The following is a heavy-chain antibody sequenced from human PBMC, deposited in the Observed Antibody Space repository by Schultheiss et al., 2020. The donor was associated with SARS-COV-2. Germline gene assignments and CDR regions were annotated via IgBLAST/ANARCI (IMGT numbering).Heavy chain of an antibody. Sequence: SETLSLTCTVSGGSISSSSYYWGWIRQPPGKGLEWIGSIYYSGSTYYNPSLKSRVTISVDTSKNQFSLKLSSVTAADTAVYYCGYDYIWGSYRYTSGRRVNPTADWGQGTLVTVSS. J-gene: IGHJ4*02. CDR2: IYYSGST. D-gene: IGHD3-16*02. V-gene: IGHV4-39*07. CDR1: GGSISSSSYY. CDR3: GYDYIWGSYRYTSGRRVNPTAD.